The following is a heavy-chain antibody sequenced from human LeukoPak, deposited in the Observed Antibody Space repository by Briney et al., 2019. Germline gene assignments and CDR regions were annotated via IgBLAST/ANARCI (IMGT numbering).Heavy chain of an antibody. Sequence: PGRSLRLSCAASGFIFSSYAMHWVRQAPGKGLEWVAVISYDGGNKYYADSVKGRFTISRDNSKSTLYLQMNSLRPEDTAVYYCARGSTPSFVVVIAATYLQDYWGQGTLVTVSS. CDR2: ISYDGGNK. D-gene: IGHD2-15*01. J-gene: IGHJ4*02. V-gene: IGHV3-30-3*01. CDR3: ARGSTPSFVVVIAATYLQDY. CDR1: GFIFSSYA.